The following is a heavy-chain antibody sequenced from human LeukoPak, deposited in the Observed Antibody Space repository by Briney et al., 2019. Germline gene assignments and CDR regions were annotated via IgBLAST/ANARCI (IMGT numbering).Heavy chain of an antibody. CDR3: ATDLPTGFGSTAY. Sequence: WASVKVSCKASGNTFTNNFMHWVRQAPGQGLEWMGLINTSGSATTSPQNLQGRVPMTRDTSTNTVYMELSSLRSEDTAVYYCATDLPTGFGSTAYWGQGTLVTVSS. D-gene: IGHD3-10*01. V-gene: IGHV1-46*01. CDR1: GNTFTNNF. J-gene: IGHJ4*02. CDR2: INTSGSAT.